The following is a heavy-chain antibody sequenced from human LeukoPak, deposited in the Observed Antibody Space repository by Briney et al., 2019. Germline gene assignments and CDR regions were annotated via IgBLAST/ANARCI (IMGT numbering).Heavy chain of an antibody. D-gene: IGHD7-27*01. V-gene: IGHV1-8*01. Sequence: ASVKVSCTASGYTFTSYDINWVRQATGQGLEWMGWMNPNSGNAGYAQKFQGRVTMTRNTSISTAYMELSSLRSEDTAVYYCARGVLTGDAFDIWGQGTMVTVSS. CDR2: MNPNSGNA. CDR3: ARGVLTGDAFDI. CDR1: GYTFTSYD. J-gene: IGHJ3*02.